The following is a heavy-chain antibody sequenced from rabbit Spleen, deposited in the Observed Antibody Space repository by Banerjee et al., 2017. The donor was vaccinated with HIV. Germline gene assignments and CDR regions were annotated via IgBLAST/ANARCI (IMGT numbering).Heavy chain of an antibody. D-gene: IGHD4-2*01. J-gene: IGHJ4*01. CDR2: IDVVKYGST. V-gene: IGHV1S45*01. Sequence: EQLEESGGGLVKPEGSLTLTCKASGVSFSDKDVMCWVRQAPGKGLEWIACIDVVKYGSTYYATWAKGRFTISESSSTTVTLQMTSLTAADTATYFCARDAAGREDFNLWGQGTLVTVS. CDR1: GVSFSDKDV. CDR3: ARDAAGREDFNL.